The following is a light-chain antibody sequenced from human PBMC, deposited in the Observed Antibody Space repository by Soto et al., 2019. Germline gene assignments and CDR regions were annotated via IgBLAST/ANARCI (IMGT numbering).Light chain of an antibody. CDR3: QQYNSWYT. J-gene: IGKJ2*01. V-gene: IGKV1-5*03. CDR1: QSISSW. Sequence: DIQMTQSPSTLSASVGDRVTITCRASQSISSWLAWYQQKPGKAPRLLIYKTFSLGSGVPSRFSGSGSGTEFTLTISGLQPDDFATYYCQQYNSWYTFGPGTKVDIK. CDR2: KTF.